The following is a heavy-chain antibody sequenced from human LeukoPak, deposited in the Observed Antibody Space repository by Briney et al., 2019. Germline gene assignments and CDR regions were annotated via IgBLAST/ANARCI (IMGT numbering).Heavy chain of an antibody. CDR1: GFTVSSNY. Sequence: GGSLRLSCAASGFTVSSNYMSWVRQAPGKGLEWVSVIYSGGSTYYADSVKGRFTISRDNSKNTLYLQMNSLRAEDTAVYYCARALEGWYAFDIWGQGTMVTVSS. CDR2: IYSGGST. CDR3: ARALEGWYAFDI. J-gene: IGHJ3*02. V-gene: IGHV3-66*01. D-gene: IGHD2-15*01.